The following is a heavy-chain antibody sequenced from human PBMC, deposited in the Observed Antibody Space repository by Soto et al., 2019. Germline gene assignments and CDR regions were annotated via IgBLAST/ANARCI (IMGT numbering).Heavy chain of an antibody. D-gene: IGHD3-16*01. V-gene: IGHV1-18*01. CDR1: GYTFSDYG. Sequence: QVQLVQSGAEVKEPGASVTVSCKASGYTFSDYGISWVRQAPGQGLEWMGWTSTYNRNTDYAQKLQGRLTITTDTSTSTVYMDLRSLTSADTAVYYCARDYDYVWGSHRHTHYYWGQGTLVTVSS. CDR2: TSTYNRNT. CDR3: ARDYDYVWGSHRHTHYY. J-gene: IGHJ4*02.